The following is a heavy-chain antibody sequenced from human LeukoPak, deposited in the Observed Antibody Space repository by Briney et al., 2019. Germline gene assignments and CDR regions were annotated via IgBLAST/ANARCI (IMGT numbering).Heavy chain of an antibody. CDR2: IYCSGST. CDR3: AREDSGYRFDY. CDR1: GGAISSHN. J-gene: IGHJ4*02. Sequence: SETLSLTCTVSGGAISSHNWRCIRQPPGKGLECIGYIYCSGSTNYNPSLKSRAAISVDTSKNQFSRKLSSVAAADTAGYYGAREDSGYRFDYWGQGTLVTVSS. D-gene: IGHD6-13*01. V-gene: IGHV4-59*11.